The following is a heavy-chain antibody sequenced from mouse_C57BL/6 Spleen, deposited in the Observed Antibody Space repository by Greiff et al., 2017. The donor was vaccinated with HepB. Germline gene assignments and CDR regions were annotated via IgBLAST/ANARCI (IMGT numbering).Heavy chain of an antibody. CDR3: TREYPYYGSSPFAY. D-gene: IGHD1-1*01. CDR2: IDPETGGT. V-gene: IGHV1-15*01. Sequence: VQLQQSGAELVRPGASVTLSCKASGYTFTDYEMHWVKQTPVHGLEWIGAIDPETGGTAYNQKFKGKAILTADKSSSTAYMELRSLTSEDSAVYYCTREYPYYGSSPFAYWGQGTLVTVSA. CDR1: GYTFTDYE. J-gene: IGHJ3*01.